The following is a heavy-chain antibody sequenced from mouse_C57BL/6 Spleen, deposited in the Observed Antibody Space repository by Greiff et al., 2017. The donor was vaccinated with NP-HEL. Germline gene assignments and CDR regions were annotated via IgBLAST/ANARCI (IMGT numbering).Heavy chain of an antibody. CDR1: GYSITSDY. D-gene: IGHD3-3*01. V-gene: IGHV3-8*01. J-gene: IGHJ2*01. CDR2: ISYSGST. Sequence: EVQLQQSGPGLAKPSQSLSLTCSVTGYSITSDYWNWIRKFPGNKLEYMGYISYSGSTYYNPSLKSRISITRDTSKNQYYLQLNSVTTEDTATYYCARVMMLGLYEGYFDYWGQGTTLTVSS. CDR3: ARVMMLGLYEGYFDY.